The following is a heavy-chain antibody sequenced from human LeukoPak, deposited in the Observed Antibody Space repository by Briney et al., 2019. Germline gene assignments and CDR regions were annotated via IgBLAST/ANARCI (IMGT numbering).Heavy chain of an antibody. Sequence: GGSLRLSCAASGFIFNNYSLIWVRQAPGKGLEWVSAISNDGGGTQYADFVEGRFTISRDNPKNTLFLQMSSLRAEDTALYYCAKGSSGYFADLWGQGTLVTVSS. CDR1: GFIFNNYS. J-gene: IGHJ5*02. V-gene: IGHV3-23*01. D-gene: IGHD3-22*01. CDR2: ISNDGGGT. CDR3: AKGSSGYFADL.